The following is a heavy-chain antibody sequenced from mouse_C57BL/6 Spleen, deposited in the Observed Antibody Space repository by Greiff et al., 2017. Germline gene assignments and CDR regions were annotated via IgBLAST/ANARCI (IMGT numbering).Heavy chain of an antibody. J-gene: IGHJ2*01. V-gene: IGHV5-4*03. Sequence: EVQLVESGGGLVKPGGSLKLSCAASGFTFSSYAMSWVRQTPEKRLEWVATISYGGSYTYYPDNVKGRFTIARDNAKNNLYLQMSHLKSEDTAMYYCARRSFDDWGQGTTLTVAS. CDR2: ISYGGSYT. CDR3: ARRSFDD. CDR1: GFTFSSYA.